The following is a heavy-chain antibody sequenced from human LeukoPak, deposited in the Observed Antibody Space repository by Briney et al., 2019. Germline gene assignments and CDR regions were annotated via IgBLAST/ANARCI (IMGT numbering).Heavy chain of an antibody. CDR1: GFTFSNHA. CDR2: ISGGGVAI. CDR3: ASANSSSWPHEYDY. Sequence: GGSLRLSCAASGFTFSNHAMSWVRQAPGKGLQWVSAISGGGVAIYYADSVKGRFTISRDNSKNTLYLQMNSLRAEDTAVYYCASANSSSWPHEYDYWGQGTLVTVSS. V-gene: IGHV3-23*01. D-gene: IGHD6-13*01. J-gene: IGHJ4*02.